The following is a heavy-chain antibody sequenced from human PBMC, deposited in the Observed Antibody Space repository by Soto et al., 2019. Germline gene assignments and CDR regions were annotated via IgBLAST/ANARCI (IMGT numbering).Heavy chain of an antibody. Sequence: QLQLQESGPGLVKPSETLSLTCTVSGGSISSSSYYWGWIRQPPGKGLEWIGSIYYSGSTYYNPSLKSRVTLSVDTSKNQFSLKLSSVTAADTAVYYCARLGYCTNGVCSYYYYYYMDVWGKGTTVTVSS. J-gene: IGHJ6*03. CDR1: GGSISSSSYY. CDR3: ARLGYCTNGVCSYYYYYYMDV. V-gene: IGHV4-39*01. D-gene: IGHD2-8*01. CDR2: IYYSGST.